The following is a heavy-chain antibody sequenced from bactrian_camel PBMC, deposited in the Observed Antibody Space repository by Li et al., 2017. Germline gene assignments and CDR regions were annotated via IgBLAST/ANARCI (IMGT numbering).Heavy chain of an antibody. CDR3: AADDSFGGGSCRQRRFPANFTY. V-gene: IGHV3S55*01. D-gene: IGHD6*01. CDR1: GYTGSRFC. Sequence: QVQPVESGGGSAPVGGSLRLSCTASGYTGSRFCMGWFRQAPGKEREGVAAIDSDGSTTYADSVKGRFTVSTDNAKNTLYLQMDNLKPEDSAVYYCAADDSFGGGSCRQRRFPANFTYWGQGTQVTVS. J-gene: IGHJ4*01. CDR2: IDSDGST.